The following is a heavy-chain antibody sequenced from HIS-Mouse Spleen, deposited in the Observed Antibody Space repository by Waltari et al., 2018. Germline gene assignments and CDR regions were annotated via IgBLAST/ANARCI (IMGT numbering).Heavy chain of an antibody. V-gene: IGHV4-39*07. Sequence: QLQLQESGPGLVKPSGTLSLTCPVSGGSISRCSYYWGWFRQPPGKGLEWIGSIYYSGSTYYNPSLKSRVTISVDTSKNQFSLKLSSVTAADTAVYYCAREIPYSSSWYDWYFDLWGRGTLVTVSS. CDR1: GGSISRCSYY. CDR3: AREIPYSSSWYDWYFDL. CDR2: IYYSGST. J-gene: IGHJ2*01. D-gene: IGHD6-13*01.